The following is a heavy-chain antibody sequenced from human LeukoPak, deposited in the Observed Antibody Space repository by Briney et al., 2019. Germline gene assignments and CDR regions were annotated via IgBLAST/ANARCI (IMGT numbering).Heavy chain of an antibody. Sequence: GGSLRLSCAASGFTFSSYAMSWVRQAPGKGLEWVSAISGSGGSTHYADSVKGRFTISRDNSKNTLYLQMNSLRAEDTAVYYCAKSPTPYCGGDCYSDYWGQGTLVTVSS. CDR1: GFTFSSYA. CDR3: AKSPTPYCGGDCYSDY. D-gene: IGHD2-21*02. CDR2: ISGSGGST. V-gene: IGHV3-23*01. J-gene: IGHJ4*02.